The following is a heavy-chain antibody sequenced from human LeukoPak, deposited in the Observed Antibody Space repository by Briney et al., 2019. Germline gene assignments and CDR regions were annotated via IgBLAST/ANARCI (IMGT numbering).Heavy chain of an antibody. V-gene: IGHV4-34*01. J-gene: IGHJ4*02. CDR1: GGSFSGYY. CDR3: ARRISWYTSFFDY. CDR2: INHSGST. D-gene: IGHD6-13*01. Sequence: SETLSLTCAVYGGSFSGYYWSWIRQPPGKGLEWIGEINHSGSTNYNPSLKSRVTISVDTSKNQFSLKLSPVTAADTAVYYCARRISWYTSFFDYWGQGTLVTVSS.